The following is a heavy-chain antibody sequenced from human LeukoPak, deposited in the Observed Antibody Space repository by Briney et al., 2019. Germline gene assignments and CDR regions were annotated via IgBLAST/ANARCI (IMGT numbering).Heavy chain of an antibody. CDR2: ISSNGAST. CDR3: ARISIRGAPSDN. CDR1: GFTFNTYA. J-gene: IGHJ4*02. D-gene: IGHD3-10*01. Sequence: GQTLSLSCAASGFTFNTYALHSVRQAPGTRLEVVSAISSNGASTYYANSVKGRFTVSRDNSKYTLYLQMGSLRAEDMAMYYCARISIRGAPSDNWGQGTLVTVSS. V-gene: IGHV3-64*01.